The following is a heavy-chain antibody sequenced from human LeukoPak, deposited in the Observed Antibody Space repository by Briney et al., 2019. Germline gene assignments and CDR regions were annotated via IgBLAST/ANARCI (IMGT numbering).Heavy chain of an antibody. CDR2: INAGNGNT. V-gene: IGHV1-3*01. D-gene: IGHD3-3*01. CDR3: ARARTLGFLEWIPPPWFDP. CDR1: GYTFTSYA. J-gene: IGHJ5*02. Sequence: ASVKVSCKASGYTFTSYAMHWVRQAPGQRLEWMGWINAGNGNTKYSQKFQGRVTITRDTSASTAYMELSSLRSEDTAVYYCARARTLGFLEWIPPPWFDPWGQEPWSPSPQ.